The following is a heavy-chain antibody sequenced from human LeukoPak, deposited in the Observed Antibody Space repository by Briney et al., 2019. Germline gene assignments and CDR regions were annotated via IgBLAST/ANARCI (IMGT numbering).Heavy chain of an antibody. CDR2: ISGSGGST. J-gene: IGHJ4*02. CDR1: GLSFGDYG. V-gene: IGHV3-23*01. CDR3: AKGRVPAAN. D-gene: IGHD2-2*01. Sequence: GGSLRLSCTVSGLSFGDYGMSWVRQAPGKGLEWVSAISGSGGSTYYADSVKGRFTISRDNSKNTLYLQMNSLRAEDTAVYYCAKGRVPAANWGQGTLVTVSS.